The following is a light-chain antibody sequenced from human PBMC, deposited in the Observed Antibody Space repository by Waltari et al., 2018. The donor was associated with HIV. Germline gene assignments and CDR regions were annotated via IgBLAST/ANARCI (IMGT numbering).Light chain of an antibody. CDR2: DAS. Sequence: EVVLTQSPDILSFSRGETATLSCSASHSINSNFAWYQQKPGQAPTLLIFDASQRAAGIPVRFSGSGSGTDFTLTISSLEPEDFAVYYCQQRASWPPLTFGGGTKVEIK. CDR3: QQRASWPPLT. V-gene: IGKV3-11*01. CDR1: HSINSN. J-gene: IGKJ4*01.